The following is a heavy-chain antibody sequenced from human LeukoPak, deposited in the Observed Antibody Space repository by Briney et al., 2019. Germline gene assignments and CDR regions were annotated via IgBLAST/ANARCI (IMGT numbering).Heavy chain of an antibody. J-gene: IGHJ4*02. CDR3: ARVATTTNLPQRPSDY. Sequence: SETLSLTCAVSGYSISSGYYWGWIRQPPGKGLEWIGSIYYSGSTYYNPSLKSRVTISVDTSKNQFSLKLSSVTAADTAVYYCARVATTTNLPQRPSDYWGQGTLVTVSS. CDR1: GYSISSGYY. CDR2: IYYSGST. D-gene: IGHD5-12*01. V-gene: IGHV4-38-2*01.